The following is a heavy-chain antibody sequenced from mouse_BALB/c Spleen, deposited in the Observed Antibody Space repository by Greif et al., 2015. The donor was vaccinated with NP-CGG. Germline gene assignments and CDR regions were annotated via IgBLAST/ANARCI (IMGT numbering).Heavy chain of an antibody. J-gene: IGHJ2*01. CDR3: ARSPYGNYYFDY. CDR2: ILPGSGST. V-gene: IGHV1-9*01. Sequence: QVQLQHSGAELMKPGAPVKISCKATGYTFSSYWIEWVKQRPGHGLEWIGEILPGSGSTNYNEKFKCKATFTADTSSNTSYIQLSSLTSEDSAVYYCARSPYGNYYFDYWGQGTTLTVSS. CDR1: GYTFSSYW. D-gene: IGHD2-10*02.